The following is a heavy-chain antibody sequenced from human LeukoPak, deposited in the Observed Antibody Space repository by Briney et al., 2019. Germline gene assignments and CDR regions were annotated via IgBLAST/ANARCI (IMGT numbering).Heavy chain of an antibody. J-gene: IGHJ5*02. CDR1: GGSISSSSYY. CDR3: ARGGFCSGGSCYSARNWFDP. V-gene: IGHV4-39*01. D-gene: IGHD2-15*01. Sequence: SETLSLTCTVSGGSISSSSYYWGWIRQPPGKGLEWIGSIYYSGSTYYNPSLKSRVTISVDTSKNQFSLKLSSVTAADTAVYYCARGGFCSGGSCYSARNWFDPWGQGTLVTVSS. CDR2: IYYSGST.